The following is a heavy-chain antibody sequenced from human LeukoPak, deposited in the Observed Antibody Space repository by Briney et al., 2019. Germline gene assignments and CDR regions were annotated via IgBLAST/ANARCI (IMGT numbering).Heavy chain of an antibody. D-gene: IGHD5-18*01. V-gene: IGHV4-39*01. J-gene: IGHJ4*02. CDR2: IYYSGST. Sequence: PSQTLSLTCTVSGGSVSSSSYYWGWIRQPPGKGLEWIGSIYYSGSTYYNPSLKSRVTISVDTSKNQFSLKLSSVTAADTAVYYCARQQRHSDYWGQGTLVTVSS. CDR3: ARQQRHSDY. CDR1: GGSVSSSSYY.